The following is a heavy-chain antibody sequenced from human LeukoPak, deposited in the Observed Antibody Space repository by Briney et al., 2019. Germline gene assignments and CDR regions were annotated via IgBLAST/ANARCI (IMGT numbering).Heavy chain of an antibody. J-gene: IGHJ4*02. CDR1: GGSISSYY. CDR3: ARVTSTVANDY. Sequence: SETLSLTCTVSGGSISSYYWRWIRQPPGKGLEWIGYIYYSGSTNYNPSLKSRVTISVDTSKNQFSLKLSSVTAADTAVYYSARVTSTVANDYGGQGTLVTVSS. CDR2: IYYSGST. D-gene: IGHD4-23*01. V-gene: IGHV4-59*01.